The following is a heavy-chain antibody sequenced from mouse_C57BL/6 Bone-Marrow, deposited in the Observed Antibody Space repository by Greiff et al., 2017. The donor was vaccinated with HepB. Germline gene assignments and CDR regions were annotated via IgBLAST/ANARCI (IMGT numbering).Heavy chain of an antibody. CDR3: ARRAALLSWFAY. CDR1: GYTFTSYW. CDR2: IDPSDSYI. J-gene: IGHJ3*01. Sequence: QVQLQQPGAEFVKPGASVKLSCKASGYTFTSYWMQWVKQRPGQGLEWIGEIDPSDSYINYNQKFKGKSTLTVDTSSSTAYMQLRSLTSEDSAVYYGARRAALLSWFAYWGQGTWVTVSA. D-gene: IGHD3-1*01. V-gene: IGHV1-50*01.